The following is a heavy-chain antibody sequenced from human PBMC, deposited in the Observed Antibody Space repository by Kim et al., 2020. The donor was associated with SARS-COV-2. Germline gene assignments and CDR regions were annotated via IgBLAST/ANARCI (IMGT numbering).Heavy chain of an antibody. CDR2: INQDGSEK. CDR1: GFTFRNYW. V-gene: IGHV3-7*03. CDR3: ARDGKYYDYGWDNYGYYFDY. J-gene: IGHJ4*02. Sequence: GGSLRLSCAASGFTFRNYWLTWVRQAPGKGLEWVANINQDGSEKSYVDSVQGRFFILRDNAKNLLYLQMNSLRVEDTAVYYCARDGKYYDYGWDNYGYYFDYWGQGSLVTASS. D-gene: IGHD3-16*01.